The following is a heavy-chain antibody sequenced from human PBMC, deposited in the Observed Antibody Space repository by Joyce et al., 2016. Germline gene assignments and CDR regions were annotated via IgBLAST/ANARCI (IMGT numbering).Heavy chain of an antibody. V-gene: IGHV4-39*07. CDR2: NYYSGST. CDR3: ATWRGSFPFFDY. D-gene: IGHD1-26*01. CDR1: GGSISSSTYY. J-gene: IGHJ4*02. Sequence: QLQLQESGPGLVKPSETLSLTCTVSGGSISSSTYYWGWIRHPPGEGLECIGSNYYSGSTYYNHSRKSRVTISVYTSKNQFSLKLTSLTAADTAVFYCATWRGSFPFFDYWGQGTLVTVSS.